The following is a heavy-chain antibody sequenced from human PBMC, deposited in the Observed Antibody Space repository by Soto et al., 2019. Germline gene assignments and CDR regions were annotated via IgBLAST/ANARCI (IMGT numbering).Heavy chain of an antibody. CDR1: GGSISSYY. J-gene: IGHJ4*02. CDR2: IYYSGST. CDR3: ARSLSGYDGYFDY. Sequence: SETLSLTCTVSGGSISSYYWSWIRQPPGKGLEWIGYIYYSGSTNYNPSLKSRVTISVDTSKNQFSLKLSSVTAADTAVYYCARSLSGYDGYFDYWGQGTLVTVSS. D-gene: IGHD5-12*01. V-gene: IGHV4-59*01.